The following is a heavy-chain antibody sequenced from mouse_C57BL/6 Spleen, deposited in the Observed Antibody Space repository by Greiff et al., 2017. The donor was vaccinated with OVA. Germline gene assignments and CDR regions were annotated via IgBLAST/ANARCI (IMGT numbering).Heavy chain of an antibody. J-gene: IGHJ1*03. V-gene: IGHV5-16*01. D-gene: IGHD2-2*01. Sequence: DVKLVESEGGLVQPGSSMKLSCTASGFTFSDYYMAWVRQVPEKGLEWVANINYDGSSTYYLDFLKSRFIISRDNAKNILYLLVSSLKSEDAATYYCARGGYTDVSFDVWGTGTTVTVSS. CDR2: INYDGSST. CDR1: GFTFSDYY. CDR3: ARGGYTDVSFDV.